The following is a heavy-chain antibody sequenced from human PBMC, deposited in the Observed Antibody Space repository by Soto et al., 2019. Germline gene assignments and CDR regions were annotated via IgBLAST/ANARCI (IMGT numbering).Heavy chain of an antibody. Sequence: SETLSLTCTVSGGSISSYYWSWIRQPPGKGLEWIGYIHYSGSTNYNPSLKSRVTISVDTSKKQFSLKLNSVTAADTAVYYCARTQPTVTSYHYCGQGTLVTVSS. CDR3: ARTQPTVTSYHY. J-gene: IGHJ4*02. CDR1: GGSISSYY. V-gene: IGHV4-59*01. CDR2: IHYSGST. D-gene: IGHD4-17*01.